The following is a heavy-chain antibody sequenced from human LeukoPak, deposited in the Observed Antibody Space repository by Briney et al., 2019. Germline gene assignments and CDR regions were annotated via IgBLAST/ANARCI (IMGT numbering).Heavy chain of an antibody. V-gene: IGHV3-74*01. CDR2: ISSDGSIT. CDR1: GFTFSTYW. CDR3: AKGSDIVVVPAAIPEYFQH. D-gene: IGHD2-2*01. J-gene: IGHJ1*01. Sequence: GGSLRLSCAASGFTFSTYWMHWVRQAPGKGLVWVSRISSDGSITGYADSVKGRFTISRDNSKNTLYLQMNSLRAEDTAVYYCAKGSDIVVVPAAIPEYFQHWGQGTLVTVSS.